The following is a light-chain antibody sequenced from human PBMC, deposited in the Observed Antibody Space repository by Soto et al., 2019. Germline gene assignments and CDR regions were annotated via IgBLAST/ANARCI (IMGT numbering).Light chain of an antibody. J-gene: IGLJ1*01. CDR2: GNS. V-gene: IGLV1-40*01. Sequence: QSVLTQPPSASGTPGQRVTISCSGSSSNIGSNTVNWYQQLPGTAPQVLIYGNSNRPSGVPDRFSGSKSGTSASLAITGLQAEDEADYYCQSYDSSLSGSEVFGTGTKLTVL. CDR3: QSYDSSLSGSEV. CDR1: SSNIGSNT.